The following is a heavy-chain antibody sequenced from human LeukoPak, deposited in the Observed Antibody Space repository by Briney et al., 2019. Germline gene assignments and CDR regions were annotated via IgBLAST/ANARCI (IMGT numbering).Heavy chain of an antibody. Sequence: SETLSLTCTVSGGSISSSSYYWGWIRQPPGKGLEWIGSIYYSGSTYYNPSLKSRVTISVDTSKNQFSLKLSSVTAADTAVYYCARQEGYPYYFDYWGQGTLVTVSS. CDR1: GGSISSSSYY. D-gene: IGHD3-16*02. CDR2: IYYSGST. CDR3: ARQEGYPYYFDY. J-gene: IGHJ4*02. V-gene: IGHV4-39*01.